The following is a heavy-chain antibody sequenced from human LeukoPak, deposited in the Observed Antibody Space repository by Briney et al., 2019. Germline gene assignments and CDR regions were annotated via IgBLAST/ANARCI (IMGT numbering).Heavy chain of an antibody. Sequence: SETLSLICSVSGGSINSYYWGWVRQPAGKGLEWIGRIYTTGTTNYSPSLKSRLTMSVDTSKNQFSLKLRSVTAADTAVYWCGRKGITAIYFFVDYWTKGPLVTVPP. CDR1: GGSINSYY. V-gene: IGHV4-4*07. CDR3: GRKGITAIYFFVDY. CDR2: IYTTGTT. D-gene: IGHD3-10*01. J-gene: IGHJ4*02.